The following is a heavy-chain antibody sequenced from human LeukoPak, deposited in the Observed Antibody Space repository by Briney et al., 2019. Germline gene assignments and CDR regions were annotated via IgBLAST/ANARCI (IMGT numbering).Heavy chain of an antibody. CDR3: ARGRGVGATIYWFDP. D-gene: IGHD1-26*01. Sequence: PSETLSLTCAVSGGSISSGGYSWSWIRQPPGKGLEWIGYIYYSGSTYYNPSLKSRVTISVDTSKNQFSLKLSSVTAADAAVYYCARGRGVGATIYWFDPWGQGTLVTVSP. CDR2: IYYSGST. J-gene: IGHJ5*02. V-gene: IGHV4-30-4*07. CDR1: GGSISSGGYS.